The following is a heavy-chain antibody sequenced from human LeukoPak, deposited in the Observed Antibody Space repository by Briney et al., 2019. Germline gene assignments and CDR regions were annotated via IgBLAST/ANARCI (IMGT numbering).Heavy chain of an antibody. V-gene: IGHV3-21*01. Sequence: PGGSLRLSCADSGFTFSDYTMNWIRQAPGKGLEWVSSISSSGSHIYYADSVKGRFTISRDNAKNSLYLQINSLRAEDTAVYYCARGSNYYDYWGQGTLVTVSS. CDR2: ISSSGSHI. J-gene: IGHJ4*02. CDR1: GFTFSDYT. CDR3: ARGSNYYDY.